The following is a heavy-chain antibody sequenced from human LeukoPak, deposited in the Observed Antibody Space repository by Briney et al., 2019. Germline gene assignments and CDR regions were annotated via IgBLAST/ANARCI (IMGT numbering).Heavy chain of an antibody. J-gene: IGHJ5*02. D-gene: IGHD6-19*01. CDR2: MNPNSGNT. V-gene: IGHV1-8*01. CDR3: ARGPYSSGWYLWVSPPNNWFDP. Sequence: ASVKLSCKASGYTFTSYDINWVRQATGQGLEWMGWMNPNSGNTGYAQKFQGRVTMTRNTSISTAYMELSSLRSEDTAVYYCARGPYSSGWYLWVSPPNNWFDPWGQGTLVTVSS. CDR1: GYTFTSYD.